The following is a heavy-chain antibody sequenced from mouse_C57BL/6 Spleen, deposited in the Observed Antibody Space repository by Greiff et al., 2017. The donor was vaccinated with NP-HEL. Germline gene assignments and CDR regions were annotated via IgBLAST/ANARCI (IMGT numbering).Heavy chain of an antibody. D-gene: IGHD2-3*01. CDR2: IDPSDSYT. CDR1: GYTFTSYW. CDR3: ARDGLGNAMDY. J-gene: IGHJ4*01. Sequence: QVQLQQPGAELVMPGASVKLSCKASGYTFTSYWMHWVKQRPGQGLEWIGEIDPSDSYTNYNQKFKGKSTLTVDKSSSTAYMQLSSLTSEDSAVYYCARDGLGNAMDYWGQGTSVTVSS. V-gene: IGHV1-69*01.